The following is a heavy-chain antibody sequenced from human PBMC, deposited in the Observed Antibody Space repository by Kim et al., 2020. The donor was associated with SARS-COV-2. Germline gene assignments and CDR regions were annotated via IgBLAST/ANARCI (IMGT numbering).Heavy chain of an antibody. J-gene: IGHJ6*02. CDR3: ARGDGGYSYGFHYYYYGMDV. V-gene: IGHV4-59*09. Sequence: RVTISVDTSKNQFSLKLSSVTAADTAVYYCARGDGGYSYGFHYYYYGMDVWGQGTTVTVSS. D-gene: IGHD5-18*01.